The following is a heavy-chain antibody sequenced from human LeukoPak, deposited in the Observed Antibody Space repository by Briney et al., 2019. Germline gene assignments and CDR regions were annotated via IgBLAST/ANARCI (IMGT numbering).Heavy chain of an antibody. D-gene: IGHD6-19*01. Sequence: ASVKVSCKASGYTFTSYDINWVRQATGQGLEWMGWMNPNSGNTGYAQKFQGRVTITRNTSISTAYMELSSLRSEDTAVYYCARCVGRSSGWYYYYYYGMDVWGQGTTVTVSS. CDR1: GYTFTSYD. CDR2: MNPNSGNT. J-gene: IGHJ6*02. V-gene: IGHV1-8*03. CDR3: ARCVGRSSGWYYYYYYGMDV.